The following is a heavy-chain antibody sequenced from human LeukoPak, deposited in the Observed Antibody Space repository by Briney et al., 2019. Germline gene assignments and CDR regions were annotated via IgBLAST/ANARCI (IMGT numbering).Heavy chain of an antibody. V-gene: IGHV4-59*01. CDR1: GVSISSYY. CDR2: IYYSGST. Sequence: SETLFLTCTVSGVSISSYYWSWIRQPPGKGLEWIGYIYYSGSTNYNPSLKSRVTISVDTSKNQFSLKLSSVSAADTAVYYCARDLRRGGPSDYWGQGTLVTVCS. D-gene: IGHD3-10*01. CDR3: ARDLRRGGPSDY. J-gene: IGHJ4*02.